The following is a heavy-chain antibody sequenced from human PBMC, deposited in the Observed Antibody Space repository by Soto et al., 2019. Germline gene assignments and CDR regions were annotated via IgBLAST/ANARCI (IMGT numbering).Heavy chain of an antibody. Sequence: EVQLLESGGGLVQPGGSLRLSCAASGFTFSSYAMSWVRQAPGKGLEWVSAISGSGGSTYYADSVKGRFTISRDNSKKTLYLQVNSLRAEDTAVYYCAKGGWVGYDSSGYYCLGYWYFDLWGRGTLVTVSS. V-gene: IGHV3-23*01. D-gene: IGHD3-22*01. CDR1: GFTFSSYA. CDR2: ISGSGGST. CDR3: AKGGWVGYDSSGYYCLGYWYFDL. J-gene: IGHJ2*01.